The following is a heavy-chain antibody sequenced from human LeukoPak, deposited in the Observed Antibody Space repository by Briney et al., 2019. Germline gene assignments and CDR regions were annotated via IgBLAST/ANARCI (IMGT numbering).Heavy chain of an antibody. D-gene: IGHD2-21*01. J-gene: IGHJ5*01. CDR1: GFSFGNYA. CDR3: VKDPRDTYGTNWFVS. Sequence: GGSLRLSCVASGFSFGNYAMSWVRQARGKGLQWVSQISGTGGATWYAGFARDRFTISRDNSKKTLYLQMSGLRVEDTAMYYCVKDPRDTYGTNWFVSWGQGTLLIVSS. V-gene: IGHV3-23*01. CDR2: ISGTGGAT.